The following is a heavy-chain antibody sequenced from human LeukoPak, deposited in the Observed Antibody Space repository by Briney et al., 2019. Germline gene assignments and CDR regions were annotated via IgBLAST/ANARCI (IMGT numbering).Heavy chain of an antibody. Sequence: SETLSLTCTVSGGSISSYYWSWIRQPPGKGLEWIGEINHSGSTNYNPSLKSRVTISVDTSKNQFSLKLSSVTAADTAVYYCARLVDPLDRLDYWGQGTLVTVSS. CDR3: ARLVDPLDRLDY. CDR1: GGSISSYY. D-gene: IGHD6-13*01. V-gene: IGHV4-34*01. CDR2: INHSGST. J-gene: IGHJ4*02.